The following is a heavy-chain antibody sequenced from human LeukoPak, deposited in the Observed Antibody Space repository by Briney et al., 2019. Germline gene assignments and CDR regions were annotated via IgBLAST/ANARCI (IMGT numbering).Heavy chain of an antibody. CDR3: AIGRLDIVVVPAAQRRVWFDP. J-gene: IGHJ5*02. Sequence: SETLSLTCAVYGGTFSGDYRGWIRRRPGKGQERIGEINHSGSTNYNPSLKSRVTISVDTSKNQFSLKLSSVTAADTAVYYCAIGRLDIVVVPAAQRRVWFDPWGQGTRVTVSS. CDR1: GGTFSGDY. D-gene: IGHD2-2*03. V-gene: IGHV4-34*01. CDR2: INHSGST.